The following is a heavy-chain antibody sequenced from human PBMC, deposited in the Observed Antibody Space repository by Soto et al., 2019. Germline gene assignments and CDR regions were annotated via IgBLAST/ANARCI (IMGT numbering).Heavy chain of an antibody. J-gene: IGHJ3*02. CDR1: GGSINGFY. D-gene: IGHD3-3*01. CDR2: MYNSGTI. Sequence: QVQLQESGPGLVKPSETLSLTCTVSGGSINGFYWSWLRQPPGKGLEWIGYMYNSGTINNNPSLKSRVTMLIXTXTXQXXLRRTSVTGADTVLYYCVRLTCSNTRCLKLNGFSIWGQGTMVTVSP. V-gene: IGHV4-59*01. CDR3: VRLTCSNTRCLKLNGFSI.